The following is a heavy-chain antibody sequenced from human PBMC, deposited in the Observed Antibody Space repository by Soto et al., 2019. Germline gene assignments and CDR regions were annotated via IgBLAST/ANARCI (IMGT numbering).Heavy chain of an antibody. J-gene: IGHJ3*02. V-gene: IGHV5-51*01. CDR2: IYPGDSDT. Sequence: EVQLVQSGAEVKKPGESLKISCKGSGYSFTSYWIGWVRQMPGKGLEWMGIIYPGDSDTRYSPSFQGQVTISADKSISTAYLKGSSLKATDTAMYYCARPARITMIVGDAFDIWGQGTMVTVSS. D-gene: IGHD3-22*01. CDR1: GYSFTSYW. CDR3: ARPARITMIVGDAFDI.